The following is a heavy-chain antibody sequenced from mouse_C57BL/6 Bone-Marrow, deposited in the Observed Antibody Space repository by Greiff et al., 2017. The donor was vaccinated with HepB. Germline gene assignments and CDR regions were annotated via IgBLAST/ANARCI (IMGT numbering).Heavy chain of an antibody. CDR3: ARECYYYGSSVYWYFDV. J-gene: IGHJ1*03. D-gene: IGHD1-1*01. CDR1: GFTFSDYG. Sequence: EVQLVESGGGLVKPGGSLKLSCSASGFTFSDYGMHWVRQAPEQGLEWVAYISSGSSTIYYADTVKGRFTISRDNAKNTLFLQMTSLRSEDTAMYYCARECYYYGSSVYWYFDVWGTGTTVTVSS. CDR2: ISSGSSTI. V-gene: IGHV5-17*01.